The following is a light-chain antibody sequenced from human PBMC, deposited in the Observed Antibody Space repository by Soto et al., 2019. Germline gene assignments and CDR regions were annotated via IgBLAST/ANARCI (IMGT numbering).Light chain of an antibody. V-gene: IGLV1-44*01. CDR3: AAWDDSLNAVL. CDR1: SSNIGSST. J-gene: IGLJ2*01. Sequence: QSVLTQPPSASGTPGQRVTISCSGSSSNIGSSTVSWYHQLPGSAPKLLIYGDHQRPSGIPDRFSGSKSGTSASLAISGFQSDDEADYYCAAWDDSLNAVLFGGGTKVTVL. CDR2: GDH.